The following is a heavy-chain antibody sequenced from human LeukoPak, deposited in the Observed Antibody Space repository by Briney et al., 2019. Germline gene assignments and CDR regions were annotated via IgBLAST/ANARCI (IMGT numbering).Heavy chain of an antibody. Sequence: GESLKISCKSSGYSFTSYWIAWVRQMPGKGLEWMGRIDPSDSYTNYSPSFQGHVTISDDKSISTAYLQWSSLKASDTAMYYCARHYSNDAMDVWGQGTTVTVSS. CDR3: ARHYSNDAMDV. V-gene: IGHV5-10-1*01. D-gene: IGHD4-11*01. J-gene: IGHJ6*02. CDR2: IDPSDSYT. CDR1: GYSFTSYW.